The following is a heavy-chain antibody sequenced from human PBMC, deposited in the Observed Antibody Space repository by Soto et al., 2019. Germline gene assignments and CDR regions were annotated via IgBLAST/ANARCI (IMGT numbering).Heavy chain of an antibody. J-gene: IGHJ5*02. CDR2: FDPEDGET. Sequence: QVQLVQSGAEVKKPGASVKVSCKVSGYTLTELSMHWVRQAPGKGLEWMGGFDPEDGETIYAQKFQGRVTMTEDTSTDTAYMDLSSLRSEDTAVYYCATDRCISTSCPLGFDPWGQGTLVTVSS. CDR1: GYTLTELS. V-gene: IGHV1-24*01. CDR3: ATDRCISTSCPLGFDP. D-gene: IGHD2-2*01.